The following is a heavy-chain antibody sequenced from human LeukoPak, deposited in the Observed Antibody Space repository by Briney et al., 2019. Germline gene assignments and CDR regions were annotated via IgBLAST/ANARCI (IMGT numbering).Heavy chain of an antibody. Sequence: GGSLRLSCAAPGFTFSSYGMPWFRQAPGKGLEWVAVIWYDGSNKYYADSVKGRFTISRDNSKNALYLQMNSLRAEDTAVYYCARDDYNKVADYWGQGTLVTVSS. CDR3: ARDDYNKVADY. V-gene: IGHV3-33*01. CDR2: IWYDGSNK. J-gene: IGHJ4*02. D-gene: IGHD4-11*01. CDR1: GFTFSSYG.